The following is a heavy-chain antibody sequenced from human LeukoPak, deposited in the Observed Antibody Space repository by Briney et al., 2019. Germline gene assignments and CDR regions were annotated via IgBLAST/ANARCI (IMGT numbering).Heavy chain of an antibody. CDR2: ISPGDSDT. V-gene: IGHV5-51*01. D-gene: IGHD1-7*01. CDR1: GYRFTDSR. J-gene: IGHJ6*02. Sequence: GESLKISCKAAGYRFTDSRSGGVRQMRGKVLEWRGIISPGDSDTRYSPSFQGQVTISADKSINTAHLQWSSLKASDTAMYYCARGAAGTTPDYYYFGLDVWGQGTTVRVSS. CDR3: ARGAAGTTPDYYYFGLDV.